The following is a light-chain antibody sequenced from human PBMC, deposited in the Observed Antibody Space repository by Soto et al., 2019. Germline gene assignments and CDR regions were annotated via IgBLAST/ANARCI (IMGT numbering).Light chain of an antibody. CDR1: QSVRSY. J-gene: IGKJ4*01. Sequence: EIVLTRSPATLSLSPGERVSLSCRASQSVRSYLAWYQQRPGQAPRLLIYDASNRATGIPARFSGSGSGTDVTLNIGSLEPEDFAVYYCQPSRAFGGGTKVEIK. CDR3: QPSRA. CDR2: DAS. V-gene: IGKV3-11*01.